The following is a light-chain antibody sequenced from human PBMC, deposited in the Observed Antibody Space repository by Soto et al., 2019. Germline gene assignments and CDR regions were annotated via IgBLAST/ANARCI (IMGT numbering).Light chain of an antibody. J-gene: IGLJ3*02. CDR3: AAWDDSLDGPV. Sequence: QAVVTQPPSASGAPGQRVTISCSGSSSNIGSNTVNWYQQFPGTAPRVLMYSNNQRPSGVPDRFSGSKSGTSVFLAISGLQSDDEADYYCAAWDDSLDGPVFGGGTKL. CDR1: SSNIGSNT. V-gene: IGLV1-44*01. CDR2: SNN.